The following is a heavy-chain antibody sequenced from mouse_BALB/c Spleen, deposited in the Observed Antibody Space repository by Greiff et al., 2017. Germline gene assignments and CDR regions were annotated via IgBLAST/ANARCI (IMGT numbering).Heavy chain of an antibody. Sequence: VQLQQPGAELVKPGASVKMSCKASGYTFTSYWMHWVKQRPGQGLEWIGVIDPSDSYTSYNQKFKGKATLTVDTSSSTAYMQLSSLTSEDSAVYYCTRRGNEDYAMDYWGQGTSVTVSS. V-gene: IGHV1S127*01. J-gene: IGHJ4*01. CDR3: TRRGNEDYAMDY. CDR1: GYTFTSYW. CDR2: IDPSDSYT.